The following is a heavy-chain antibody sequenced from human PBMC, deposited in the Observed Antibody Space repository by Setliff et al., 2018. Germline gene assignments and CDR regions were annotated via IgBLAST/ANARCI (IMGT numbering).Heavy chain of an antibody. CDR3: ARQGGNYYFQY. Sequence: ASVKVSCKASGYTFTAYDIHWMRQAPGQSLEWMGWINGVNGNTKYSQNFQGRVTFTRDTSASTAYVELSSLTSEDMAVYYCARQGGNYYFQYWGQGTLVTVSS. D-gene: IGHD3-16*01. V-gene: IGHV1-3*01. CDR2: INGVNGNT. CDR1: GYTFTAYD. J-gene: IGHJ4*02.